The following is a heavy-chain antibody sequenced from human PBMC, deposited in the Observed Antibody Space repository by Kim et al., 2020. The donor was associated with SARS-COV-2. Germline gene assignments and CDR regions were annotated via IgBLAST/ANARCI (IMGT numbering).Heavy chain of an antibody. CDR3: AGDMRQWK. D-gene: IGHD6-19*01. CDR2: GGST. V-gene: IGHV3-66*01. Sequence: GGSTFYADSVKGRFTISRDNSKNTLYLQMNSRRAEDTAVYYCAGDMRQWKWGQGTLVTVSS. J-gene: IGHJ4*02.